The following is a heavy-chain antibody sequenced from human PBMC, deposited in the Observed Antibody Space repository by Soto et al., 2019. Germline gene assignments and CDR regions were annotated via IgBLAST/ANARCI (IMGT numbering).Heavy chain of an antibody. Sequence: QITLKESTPTLVKPTQTLTLTCTFSRFSPSTSGVGVGWIRQPPGKALECLALIYWDDDRRYSPSLKSRLSITKDSSKNQVVLTMTSIDPVDTATYCCAHSPCTCTRAYLDYWGQGTLVSVSS. V-gene: IGHV2-5*02. CDR2: IYWDDDR. J-gene: IGHJ4*02. D-gene: IGHD2-8*01. CDR1: RFSPSTSGVG. CDR3: AHSPCTCTRAYLDY.